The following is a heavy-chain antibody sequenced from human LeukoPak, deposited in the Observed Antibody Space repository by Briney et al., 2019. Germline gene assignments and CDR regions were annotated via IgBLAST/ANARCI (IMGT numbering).Heavy chain of an antibody. V-gene: IGHV4-38-2*02. Sequence: PSETLSLTCTVSGYSITRGYFWGWIRQSPGKGLEWIASMFHSGSTYYNPSLKSRVTMSVDTSKNQFSLRLSSVTAADTAVYYCAGDYYGSGSYYLFDYWGQGTLVTVSS. CDR2: MFHSGST. D-gene: IGHD3-10*01. CDR3: AGDYYGSGSYYLFDY. CDR1: GYSITRGYF. J-gene: IGHJ4*02.